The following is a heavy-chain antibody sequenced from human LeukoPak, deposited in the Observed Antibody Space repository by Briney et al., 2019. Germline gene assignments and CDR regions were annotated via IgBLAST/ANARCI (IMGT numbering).Heavy chain of an antibody. V-gene: IGHV3-33*01. CDR1: GFTLSSFG. Sequence: GRSLRLSCAASGFTLSSFGMVWVRQAPGKGLAWVTLMWYDGRNKYYADSVKGRFTISRDNSKNTVYLQMNSLRGEDTAVYYCARVGDMEAFDIWGQGTRVTVSS. J-gene: IGHJ3*02. D-gene: IGHD3-16*01. CDR2: MWYDGRNK. CDR3: ARVGDMEAFDI.